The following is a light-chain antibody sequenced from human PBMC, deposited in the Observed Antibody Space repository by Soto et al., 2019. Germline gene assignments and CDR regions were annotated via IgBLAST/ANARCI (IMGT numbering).Light chain of an antibody. CDR3: SAYTSTIPVA. CDR2: DVT. J-gene: IGLJ2*01. CDR1: SSDVGDYSS. V-gene: IGLV2-14*01. Sequence: QSVLTQPASVSGSPGQSITVSCTRTSSDVGDYSSVSWYQQHPGKAPKLIISDVTNRPSGVSNRFSGSKSGNTAPLTISGLQAEDEADYYCSAYTSTIPVAFGGGTKLTVL.